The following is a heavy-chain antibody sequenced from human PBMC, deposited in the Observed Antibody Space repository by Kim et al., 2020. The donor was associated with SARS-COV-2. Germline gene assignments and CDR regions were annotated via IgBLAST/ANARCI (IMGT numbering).Heavy chain of an antibody. J-gene: IGHJ4*02. CDR1: GFTFSSYA. D-gene: IGHD2-15*01. CDR2: ISGSGGST. Sequence: GGSLRLSCAASGFTFSSYAMSWVRQAPGKGLEWVSAISGSGGSTYYADSVKGRFTISRDNSKNTLYLQMNSLRAEDTAVYYCAKGFRRYCSGGSCYFDYWGQGTLVTVSS. CDR3: AKGFRRYCSGGSCYFDY. V-gene: IGHV3-23*01.